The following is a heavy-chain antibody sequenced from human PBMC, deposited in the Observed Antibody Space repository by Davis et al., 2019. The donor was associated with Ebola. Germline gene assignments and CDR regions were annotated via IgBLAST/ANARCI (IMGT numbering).Heavy chain of an antibody. D-gene: IGHD3-3*01. J-gene: IGHJ5*02. CDR3: ARVDYDFWSGYYTGNWFDP. CDR1: GGSISSYY. Sequence: LRLSCTVSGGSISSYYWSWIRQPPGKGLEWIGYIYYSGSTNYNPSLKTRVTISVDTSKNQFSLNLSSVTAADTAVYYCARVDYDFWSGYYTGNWFDPWGQGTLVTVSS. V-gene: IGHV4-59*01. CDR2: IYYSGST.